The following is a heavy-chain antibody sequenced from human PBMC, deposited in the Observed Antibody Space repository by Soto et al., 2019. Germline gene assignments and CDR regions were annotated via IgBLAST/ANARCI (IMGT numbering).Heavy chain of an antibody. V-gene: IGHV1-18*01. J-gene: IGHJ6*02. CDR1: GYTFTSYG. Sequence: ASVKVSCKASGYTFTSYGISWVRQAPGQGLEWMGWISAYNGNTNYAQKLQGRVTMTTDTSTSTAYMELRSLRSDATAVYYCARETTVTDRDYYYGMDVWGQGTTVTVSS. D-gene: IGHD4-17*01. CDR2: ISAYNGNT. CDR3: ARETTVTDRDYYYGMDV.